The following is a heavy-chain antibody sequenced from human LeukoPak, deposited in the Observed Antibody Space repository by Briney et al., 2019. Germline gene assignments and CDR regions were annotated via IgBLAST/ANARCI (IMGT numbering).Heavy chain of an antibody. V-gene: IGHV4-59*01. D-gene: IGHD6-13*01. CDR1: GGSISSYY. Sequence: SETLSLTCTVSGGSISSYYWSWIRPPPGKGLEWIGYIYYSGSTNYNPSLKSRVTISVDTSKNQFSLKLSSVTAADTAVYYCAREGRAAAGIYAYNWFDPWGQGTLVTVSS. J-gene: IGHJ5*02. CDR2: IYYSGST. CDR3: AREGRAAAGIYAYNWFDP.